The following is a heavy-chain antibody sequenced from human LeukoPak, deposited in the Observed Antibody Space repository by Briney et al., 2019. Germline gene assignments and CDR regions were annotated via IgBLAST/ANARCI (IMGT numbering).Heavy chain of an antibody. J-gene: IGHJ3*02. Sequence: SQTLSLTCTVSGGSISSGSYYWSWIRQLAGKGLEWIGRIYTSGSTNYNPSLKSRVTISVDTSKNQFSLKLSSVTAADTAVYYCARRNSSSWVPGAFDIWGQGTMVTVSS. CDR3: ARRNSSSWVPGAFDI. CDR2: IYTSGST. D-gene: IGHD6-13*01. V-gene: IGHV4-61*02. CDR1: GGSISSGSYY.